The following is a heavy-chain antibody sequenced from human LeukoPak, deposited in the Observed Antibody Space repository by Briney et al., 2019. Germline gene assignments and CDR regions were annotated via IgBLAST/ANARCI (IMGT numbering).Heavy chain of an antibody. D-gene: IGHD3-3*01. CDR3: ARGRFLEWLN. CDR2: IYYSGST. J-gene: IGHJ4*02. Sequence: SETLSLTCTVSGGSISSSSYYWGWIRQPPGKGLEWIGSIYYSGSTYYNPSLKSRVTISVDTSKNQFSLKLSSVTAADTAVYYCARGRFLEWLNWGQGTLVTVSS. V-gene: IGHV4-39*07. CDR1: GGSISSSSYY.